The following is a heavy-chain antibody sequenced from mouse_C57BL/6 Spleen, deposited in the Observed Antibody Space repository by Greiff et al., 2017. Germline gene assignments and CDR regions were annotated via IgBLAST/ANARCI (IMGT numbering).Heavy chain of an antibody. D-gene: IGHD2-4*01. Sequence: DVQLQESGGGLVKPGGSLKLSCAASGFTFSDYGMHWVRQAPEKGLEWVAYISSGSSTIYYADTVKGRFTISRDNAKNTLFLQMTSLRSEDTAMYYCARDDYDDWFDYWGQGTTLTVSS. CDR3: ARDDYDDWFDY. J-gene: IGHJ2*01. CDR1: GFTFSDYG. CDR2: ISSGSSTI. V-gene: IGHV5-17*01.